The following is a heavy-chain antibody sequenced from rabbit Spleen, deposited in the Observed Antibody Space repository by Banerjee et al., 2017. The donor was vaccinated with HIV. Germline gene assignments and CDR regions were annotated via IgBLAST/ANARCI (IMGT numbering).Heavy chain of an antibody. J-gene: IGHJ6*01. D-gene: IGHD8-1*01. Sequence: QEQLVESGGGLVQPEGSLTLTCTASGFSFSSSYYMCWVRQAPGKGLEWIGCIYTGSSGSTYYASWAKGRFTISRSTSLNTVDLKMTSLTAADTATYFCARDGAGGSYFALWGPGTLVTVS. CDR1: GFSFSSSYY. V-gene: IGHV1S45*01. CDR3: ARDGAGGSYFAL. CDR2: IYTGSSGST.